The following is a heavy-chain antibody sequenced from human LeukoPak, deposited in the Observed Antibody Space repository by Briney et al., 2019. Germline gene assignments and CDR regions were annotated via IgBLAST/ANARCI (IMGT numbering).Heavy chain of an antibody. CDR1: GGSISSYY. J-gene: IGHJ4*02. V-gene: IGHV4-59*01. Sequence: SETLSLTCTVSGGSISSYYWSWIRQPPGKGLEWIGYIYYSGSTNYNPSLKSRVTISVDTSKNQFSLKLSSVPAADTAVYYCARARGFGQEGIFDYWGQGTLVTVSS. D-gene: IGHD3-10*01. CDR3: ARARGFGQEGIFDY. CDR2: IYYSGST.